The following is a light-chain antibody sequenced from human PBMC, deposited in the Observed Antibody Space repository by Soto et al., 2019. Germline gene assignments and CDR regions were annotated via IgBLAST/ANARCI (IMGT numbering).Light chain of an antibody. CDR3: QPYHTLVS. J-gene: IGKJ4*01. CDR1: RDIRKY. V-gene: IGKV1-33*01. CDR2: DAS. Sequence: DIQMTQSPSSLSASVGDRVTITCQASRDIRKYLNWYQQKPGKAPKLLIYDASNLETGVTSRFSGGGSANDFTFTISILHSEDITTYYCQPYHTLVSFGGGTKVEIK.